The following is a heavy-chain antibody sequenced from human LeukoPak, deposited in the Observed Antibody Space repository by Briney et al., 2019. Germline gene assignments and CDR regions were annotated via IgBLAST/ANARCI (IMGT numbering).Heavy chain of an antibody. CDR1: GFTFSSYE. Sequence: GGSLRLSCAASGFTFSSYEMNWVRQAPGKGLEWVSYISDSGSSKYYADSVKGRFTISRDNAKNSMYLQMNSLRAEDTAVYYCARRDHGDYGEEYWGQGTLVTVSS. CDR3: ARRDHGDYGEEY. V-gene: IGHV3-48*03. CDR2: ISDSGSSK. J-gene: IGHJ4*02. D-gene: IGHD4-17*01.